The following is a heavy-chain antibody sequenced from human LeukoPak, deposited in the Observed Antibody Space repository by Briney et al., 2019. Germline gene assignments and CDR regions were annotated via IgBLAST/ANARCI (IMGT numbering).Heavy chain of an antibody. Sequence: PGGSLRLSCAATGYSFKDYGMHWVRQPPGKGLEWVSAINWNGGGTDYADSVKGRFTIFRDNAKNSLYLQLSSLRPEDTAVYYCARDQSFSHSFRWNYQKRYNWFDPWGQGTLVTVSS. CDR2: INWNGGGT. CDR1: GYSFKDYG. D-gene: IGHD1-7*01. CDR3: ARDQSFSHSFRWNYQKRYNWFDP. V-gene: IGHV3-20*04. J-gene: IGHJ5*02.